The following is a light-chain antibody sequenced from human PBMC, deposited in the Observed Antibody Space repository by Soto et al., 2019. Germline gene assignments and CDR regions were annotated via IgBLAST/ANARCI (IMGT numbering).Light chain of an antibody. CDR3: HQVYTYPRT. V-gene: IGKV1-9*01. CDR1: QGVRSY. Sequence: IQLTQSPSSLSASVGDRVTITCRASQGVRSYLAWFQQRPGKAPKLLIFGASTLQNGVPARFSGGGFGTEFTLTITSLQPADFATYYCHQVYTYPRTFGQGTKVEIK. J-gene: IGKJ1*01. CDR2: GAS.